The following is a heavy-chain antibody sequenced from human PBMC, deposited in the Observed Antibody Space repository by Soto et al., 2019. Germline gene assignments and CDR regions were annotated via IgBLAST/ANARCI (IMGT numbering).Heavy chain of an antibody. Sequence: GGSLRLSCAASGFTFSSYWMSWVRQAPGKGLEWVANIKQDGSEKYYVDSVKGRFTISRDNAKNSLYLQMNSLRAEDTAVYYCARDGSVNWNYVRYYYYMDVWGKGTTVTVSS. D-gene: IGHD1-7*01. V-gene: IGHV3-7*01. CDR2: IKQDGSEK. J-gene: IGHJ6*03. CDR3: ARDGSVNWNYVRYYYYMDV. CDR1: GFTFSSYW.